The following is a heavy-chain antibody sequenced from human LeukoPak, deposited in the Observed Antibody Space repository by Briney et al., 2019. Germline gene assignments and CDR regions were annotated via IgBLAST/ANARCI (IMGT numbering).Heavy chain of an antibody. J-gene: IGHJ4*02. D-gene: IGHD5-24*01. CDR1: VCTFISYA. V-gene: IGHV1-69*13. Sequence: SVNVSCKASVCTFISYAISWVRQAPGQGLEWMGGIIPIFGTANYAQKFHGRVTITADESTNTAYMELSSLRSEDTAVYYCASQPRDGYNLLDYYFDYWGQGTLVTVSS. CDR2: IIPIFGTA. CDR3: ASQPRDGYNLLDYYFDY.